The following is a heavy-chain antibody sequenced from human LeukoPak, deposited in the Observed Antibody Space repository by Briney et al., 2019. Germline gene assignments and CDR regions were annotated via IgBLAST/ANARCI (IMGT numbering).Heavy chain of an antibody. CDR2: ISWNSGII. CDR3: ARDLMGIAYRGAFYY. Sequence: GGSLRLSCAASGFTFHDYAMHWVRQAPGKGLEWVSGISWNSGIIGYADSVKGRFTTSRDNAKNSLYLQMNSLRAEDTAVYYCARDLMGIAYRGAFYYWGQGTLVTVSS. D-gene: IGHD6-13*01. V-gene: IGHV3-9*01. CDR1: GFTFHDYA. J-gene: IGHJ4*02.